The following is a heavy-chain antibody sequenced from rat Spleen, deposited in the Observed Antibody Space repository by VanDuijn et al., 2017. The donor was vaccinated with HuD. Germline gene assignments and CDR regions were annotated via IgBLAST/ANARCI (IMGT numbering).Heavy chain of an antibody. CDR2: IWNAGGT. CDR3: TRAPGKGYVMDA. Sequence: QVQLKESGPGLAQPSQTLSLTCTVAGFSLTSYNVHWVRQPPGKDLEWMGIIWNAGGTQYNSALKSRLSISKDTSKSQVFLKMNRLQTEDTAIYYCTRAPGKGYVMDAWGQGTAVTVSS. V-gene: IGHV2-41*01. D-gene: IGHD5-1*01. J-gene: IGHJ4*01. CDR1: GFSLTSYN.